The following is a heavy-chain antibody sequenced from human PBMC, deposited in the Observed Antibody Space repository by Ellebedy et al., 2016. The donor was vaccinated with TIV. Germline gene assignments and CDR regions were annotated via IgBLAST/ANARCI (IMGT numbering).Heavy chain of an antibody. J-gene: IGHJ4*02. V-gene: IGHV1-2*04. CDR1: GYTFTGYY. Sequence: AASVKVSCKASGYTFTGYYMHWVRQAPGQGLEWMGWINPNSGGTNYAQKFQGWVTMTRHTSISTAYMELSRLRSDYTAVYYWARDGGSYSDIDYWGQGTLVTVSS. CDR2: INPNSGGT. CDR3: ARDGGSYSDIDY. D-gene: IGHD1-26*01.